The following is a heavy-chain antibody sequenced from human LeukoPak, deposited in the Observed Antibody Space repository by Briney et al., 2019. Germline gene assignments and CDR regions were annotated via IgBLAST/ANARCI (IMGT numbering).Heavy chain of an antibody. V-gene: IGHV5-51*01. Sequence: GESLKISCKGSGYSFTRNWIGWVRQMPGKGLEWMGIIYPGDSDTRYSPSFQGQVTISADKSTSTAYLQWSSLKASDTAMYYCARQPGSRVAGKDFDYWGQGTLVTVSS. CDR1: GYSFTRNW. D-gene: IGHD6-19*01. J-gene: IGHJ4*02. CDR2: IYPGDSDT. CDR3: ARQPGSRVAGKDFDY.